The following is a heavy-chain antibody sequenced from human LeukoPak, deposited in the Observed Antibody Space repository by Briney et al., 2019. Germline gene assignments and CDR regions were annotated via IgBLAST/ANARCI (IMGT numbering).Heavy chain of an antibody. D-gene: IGHD2-15*01. V-gene: IGHV1-2*02. Sequence: GASVKVSCKASGYTCTGYYMHWVRQAPGQGLEWMGWINPNSGGTNYAQKFQGRVTMTRDTSISTAYMELSRLRSDDTAVYYCARSDEYCSGGSCYQKPLDYWGQGTLVTVSS. CDR3: ARSDEYCSGGSCYQKPLDY. CDR2: INPNSGGT. CDR1: GYTCTGYY. J-gene: IGHJ4*02.